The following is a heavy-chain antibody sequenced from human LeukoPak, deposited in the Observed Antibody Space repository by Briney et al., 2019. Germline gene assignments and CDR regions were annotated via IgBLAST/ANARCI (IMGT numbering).Heavy chain of an antibody. V-gene: IGHV4-59*01. J-gene: IGHJ6*02. CDR2: IHYSGST. CDR3: ARDFVGLKSYGMDV. Sequence: SETLSLTCSVSGGSISSYYWNWIRQPPGKGLEWVGYIHYSGSTNYNLSLNSRVTISIDMSQNQFSLNLTSVTAADTAVYYCARDFVGLKSYGMDVWGQGTTVTVSS. CDR1: GGSISSYY. D-gene: IGHD3-3*01.